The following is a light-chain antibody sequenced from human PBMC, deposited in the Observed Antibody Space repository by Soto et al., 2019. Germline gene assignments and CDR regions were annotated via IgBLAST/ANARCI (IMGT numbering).Light chain of an antibody. CDR2: AAS. CDR3: LQDYNFPYT. J-gene: IGKJ2*01. Sequence: AIQMTQSPSSLSASVGDRVTISCRASQGIRNDLGWYQHKPGTAPKLLIYAASILQSGVPSRFSGSGSGTDFTLTISSLQPEDFATYYCLQDYNFPYTFGQGTKLEIK. CDR1: QGIRND. V-gene: IGKV1-6*01.